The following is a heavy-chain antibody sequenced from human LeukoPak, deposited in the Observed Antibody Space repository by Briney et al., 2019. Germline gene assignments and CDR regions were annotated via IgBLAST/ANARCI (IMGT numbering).Heavy chain of an antibody. CDR3: ARQYGSGSAYTPVVDL. CDR2: IYYSGST. CDR1: GGSISSHYY. J-gene: IGHJ4*02. V-gene: IGHV4-39*01. D-gene: IGHD3-10*01. Sequence: KPSETLSLTCTVSGGSISSHYYWIWIRQPPGKGLEWIGSIYYSGSTYYNPSLKSRVTISVDTSKNQFSLKLSSLTAAETVVYYCARQYGSGSAYTPVVDLWGQGTLVTVSS.